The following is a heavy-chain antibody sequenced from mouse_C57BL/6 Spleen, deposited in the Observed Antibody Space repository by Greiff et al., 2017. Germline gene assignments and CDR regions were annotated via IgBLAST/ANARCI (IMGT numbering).Heavy chain of an antibody. CDR1: GYTFPSYW. Sequence: VQLQQPGAELVKPGASVKLSCKASGYTFPSYWMHWVKQRPGQGLELIGMIHPNSGSTNYNEKFKSKATLTVDKSSSTAYMQLSSLTSEDSAVYYCASTARKYAMDDWGQGTSVTVSS. CDR2: IHPNSGST. J-gene: IGHJ4*01. D-gene: IGHD3-3*01. CDR3: ASTARKYAMDD. V-gene: IGHV1-64*01.